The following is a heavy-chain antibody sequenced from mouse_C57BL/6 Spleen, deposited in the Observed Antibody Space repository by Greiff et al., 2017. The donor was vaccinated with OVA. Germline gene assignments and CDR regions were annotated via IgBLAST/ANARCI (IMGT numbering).Heavy chain of an antibody. D-gene: IGHD4-1*01. CDR1: GYTFTGYW. V-gene: IGHV1-9*01. CDR2: ILPGSGST. J-gene: IGHJ1*03. CDR3: ARDWDEGYFDV. Sequence: QVQLQQSGAELMKPGASVKLSCKATGYTFTGYWIEWVKQRPGHGLEWIGEILPGSGSTNYNEKFKGKATLTADTSSNTAYMQLSSRTTEDSAIYYCARDWDEGYFDVWGTGTTVTVSS.